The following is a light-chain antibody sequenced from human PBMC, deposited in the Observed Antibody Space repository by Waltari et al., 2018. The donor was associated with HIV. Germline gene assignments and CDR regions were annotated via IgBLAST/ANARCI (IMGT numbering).Light chain of an antibody. CDR1: QSVSSY. J-gene: IGKJ4*01. CDR2: DAS. V-gene: IGKV3-11*01. CDR3: QQRSTWPRALT. Sequence: EIVLTQSPATLSLSPGERATLSCRASQSVSSYLAWYQQEPGQAPRLLIYDASNRDTGIPVRCSVSGSGTDFTLTIRSLEPEDIAVYYCQQRSTWPRALTFGGGTKVQIK.